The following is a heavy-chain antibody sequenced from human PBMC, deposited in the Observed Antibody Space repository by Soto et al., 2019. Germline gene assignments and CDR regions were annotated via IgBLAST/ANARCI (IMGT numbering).Heavy chain of an antibody. CDR1: GFTFSSYG. J-gene: IGHJ4*02. CDR3: ARPGIAAAGTIY. CDR2: ILYDGSNK. Sequence: QVQLVESGGGVVQPGRSLRLSCAASGFTFSSYGMHWVRQAPGKGLEWVAVILYDGSNKYYADSVKGRFTISRDNSKNTLYLQMNSLRSEDTAVYYCARPGIAAAGTIYCGQGTLVTVSS. D-gene: IGHD6-13*01. V-gene: IGHV3-33*05.